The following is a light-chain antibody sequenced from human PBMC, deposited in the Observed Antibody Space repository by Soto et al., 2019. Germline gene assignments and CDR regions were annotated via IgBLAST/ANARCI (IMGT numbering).Light chain of an antibody. V-gene: IGKV3D-15*01. CDR1: QSVSRY. J-gene: IGKJ4*01. CDR2: DTS. Sequence: IVLTQSPATLSLSPGERATLSCRASQSVSRYLAWYQQKPGQAPRLLIYDTSNRAAGIPPRFSGSGSGTEFTLTISSLQSEDCAIYYCQQYHTWPITFGGGTKVDI. CDR3: QQYHTWPIT.